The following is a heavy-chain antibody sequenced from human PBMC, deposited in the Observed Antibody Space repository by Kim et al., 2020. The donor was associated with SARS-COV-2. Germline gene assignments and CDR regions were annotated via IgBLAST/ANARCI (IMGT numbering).Heavy chain of an antibody. CDR1: GGSFSGYY. CDR2: INHSGST. V-gene: IGHV4-34*01. J-gene: IGHJ4*02. D-gene: IGHD6-13*01. Sequence: SETLSLTCAVYGGSFSGYYWSWIRQPPGKGLEWIGEINHSGSTNYNPSLKSRVTISVDTSKNQFSLKLSSVTAADTAVYYCARGLRRAAAGPSGSYYNYWGQGTLVTVSS. CDR3: ARGLRRAAAGPSGSYYNY.